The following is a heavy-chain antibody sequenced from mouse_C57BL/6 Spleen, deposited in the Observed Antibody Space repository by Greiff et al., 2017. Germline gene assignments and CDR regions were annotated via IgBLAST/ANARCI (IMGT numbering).Heavy chain of an antibody. CDR1: GYTFTSYW. CDR3: ALITTVVATDGGFDY. J-gene: IGHJ2*01. CDR2: IDPSDSYT. D-gene: IGHD1-1*01. Sequence: QVQLQQPGAELVMPGASVKLSCKASGYTFTSYWMHWVKQRPGQGLEWIGEIDPSDSYTNYNQKFKGKSTLTVDKSSSTAYMQLSSLTSEDSAVYYCALITTVVATDGGFDYWGQGTTLTVSS. V-gene: IGHV1-69*01.